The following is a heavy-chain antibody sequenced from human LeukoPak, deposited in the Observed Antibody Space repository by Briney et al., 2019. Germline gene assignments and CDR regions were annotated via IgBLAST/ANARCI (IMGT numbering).Heavy chain of an antibody. Sequence: PSETLSLTCTVSGGSISSYYWSWIRQPPGKGLEWIAYIYYSGSTNYSPSLKSRVTISVDRSKNKFSLKLNSVTPADTAVYYCARGVVRGSSWCPVIDYWGQGTLVTVSS. J-gene: IGHJ4*02. V-gene: IGHV4-59*01. CDR3: ARGVVRGSSWCPVIDY. D-gene: IGHD6-13*01. CDR2: IYYSGST. CDR1: GGSISSYY.